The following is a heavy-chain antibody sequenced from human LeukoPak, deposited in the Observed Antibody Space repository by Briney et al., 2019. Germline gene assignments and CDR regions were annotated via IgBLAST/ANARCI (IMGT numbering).Heavy chain of an antibody. V-gene: IGHV3-21*04. Sequence: GGSLRLSCAASGFTFSSYSMNWVRQAPGKGLEWVSSIGSSSSYIYYADSVKGRFTISRDNAKNSLYLQMNSLRAEDTALYYCAKDSAAAAGPTNTFDYWGQGTLVTVSS. CDR3: AKDSAAAAGPTNTFDY. D-gene: IGHD6-13*01. CDR2: IGSSSSYI. J-gene: IGHJ4*02. CDR1: GFTFSSYS.